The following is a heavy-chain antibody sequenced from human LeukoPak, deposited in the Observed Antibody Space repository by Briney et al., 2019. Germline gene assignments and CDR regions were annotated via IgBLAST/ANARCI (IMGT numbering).Heavy chain of an antibody. Sequence: ASVKVSCKASGYTFTSYYMHWVRQAPGQGLEWMGIINPSGGSTSYAQKFQGRVTMTRDTSTSTVYMELSSLRSEDTAVYYCARETRRVEMATITLDYWGQGTLVTVPS. CDR2: INPSGGST. V-gene: IGHV1-46*01. D-gene: IGHD5-24*01. CDR1: GYTFTSYY. CDR3: ARETRRVEMATITLDY. J-gene: IGHJ4*02.